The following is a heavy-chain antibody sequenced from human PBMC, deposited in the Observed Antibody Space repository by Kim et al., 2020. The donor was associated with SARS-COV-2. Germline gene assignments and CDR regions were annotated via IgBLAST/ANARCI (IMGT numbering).Heavy chain of an antibody. CDR1: GFTFTKYW. D-gene: IGHD3-22*01. V-gene: IGHV3-7*01. CDR3: ARDDTHSVIYYYDGFD. CDR2: INKDGAEQ. J-gene: IGHJ3*02. Sequence: GGSLRLSCKTSGFTFTKYWMTWVRQAPGKGLEWVANINKDGAEQNYVDSVKGRFIISRDNAKNSLYLHMNSLRVEDTAVYFCARDDTHSVIYYYDGFD.